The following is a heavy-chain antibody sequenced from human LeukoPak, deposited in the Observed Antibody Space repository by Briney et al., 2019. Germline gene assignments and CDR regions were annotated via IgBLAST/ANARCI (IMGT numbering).Heavy chain of an antibody. J-gene: IGHJ4*02. Sequence: GGSLRLSCAASGFTFNSYAMHWVRQAPGKGLEWVAVISYDGSYESYADSVKGRFTISRDNAKNSLYLQMNSLRAEDTAVYYCARDRVSSGWDHDYWGQGTLVTVSS. D-gene: IGHD6-19*01. CDR2: ISYDGSYE. CDR1: GFTFNSYA. V-gene: IGHV3-30*04. CDR3: ARDRVSSGWDHDY.